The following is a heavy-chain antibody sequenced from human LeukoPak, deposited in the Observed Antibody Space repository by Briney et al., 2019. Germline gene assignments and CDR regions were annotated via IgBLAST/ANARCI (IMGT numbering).Heavy chain of an antibody. CDR3: AKDYYYDSSGYYRYYFDY. CDR2: ISYDGSNK. V-gene: IGHV3-30*04. J-gene: IGHJ4*02. D-gene: IGHD3-22*01. Sequence: GGSLRLSCAASGFTFSTYAMHWVRQAPGKGLEWVAVISYDGSNKYYADSVKGRFTISRDNSKNTLYLQMNSLRAEDTAVYYCAKDYYYDSSGYYRYYFDYWGQGTLVTVSS. CDR1: GFTFSTYA.